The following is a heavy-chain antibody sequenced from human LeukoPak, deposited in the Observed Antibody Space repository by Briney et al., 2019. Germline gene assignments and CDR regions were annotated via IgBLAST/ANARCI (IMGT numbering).Heavy chain of an antibody. Sequence: GASVKVSCKASGYTFTSYGISWVRQAPGQGLEWMGWSSAYNGNTNYAQKLQGRVTMTTDTSTSTAYMELRSLRSDDTAVYYCARGVPAAIGYYYYYMDVWGKGTTVTVSS. D-gene: IGHD2-2*02. CDR3: ARGVPAAIGYYYYYMDV. V-gene: IGHV1-18*01. CDR1: GYTFTSYG. CDR2: SSAYNGNT. J-gene: IGHJ6*03.